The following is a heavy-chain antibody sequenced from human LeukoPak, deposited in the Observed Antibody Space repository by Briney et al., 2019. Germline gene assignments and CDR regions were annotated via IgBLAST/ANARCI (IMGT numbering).Heavy chain of an antibody. V-gene: IGHV4-34*01. Sequence: PSETLSLTCAVYGGSFSGYYWSWIRQPPGKGLEWIGEINHSGSTNYNPSLKSRVTISVDTSKNQFSLKLSSVAAADTAVYYCASIVVPAASNWFDPWGQGTLVTVSS. J-gene: IGHJ5*02. CDR2: INHSGST. CDR1: GGSFSGYY. D-gene: IGHD2-2*01. CDR3: ASIVVPAASNWFDP.